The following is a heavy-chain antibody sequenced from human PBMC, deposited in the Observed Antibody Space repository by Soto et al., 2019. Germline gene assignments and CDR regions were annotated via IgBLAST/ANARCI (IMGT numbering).Heavy chain of an antibody. V-gene: IGHV3-21*01. Sequence: GGSLRLSCAASGFTFSSYSMNWVRQAPGKGLEWVSSISSSSSYIYYADSVKGRFTISRDNAKNSLYLQMNSLRAEDTAVYYCARDGRRVRGYSYGTYYYYYGMDVWGQGTTVTVSS. CDR1: GFTFSSYS. J-gene: IGHJ6*02. D-gene: IGHD5-18*01. CDR2: ISSSSSYI. CDR3: ARDGRRVRGYSYGTYYYYYGMDV.